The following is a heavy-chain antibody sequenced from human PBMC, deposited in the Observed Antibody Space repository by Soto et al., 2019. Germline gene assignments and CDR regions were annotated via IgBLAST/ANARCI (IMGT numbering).Heavy chain of an antibody. CDR2: IYYSGST. Sequence: QVQLQGSGPGLVRPSETLSLTCAVSGVSISGFYWSWIRQPPGKGLEYIGYIYYSGSTYYNPSLKSRVTVSLDSSENQFSLKLTSVPAADTAIYYCARGHLWLEDWGQGTLVTVSS. CDR3: ARGHLWLED. CDR1: GVSISGFY. D-gene: IGHD3-3*01. J-gene: IGHJ4*02. V-gene: IGHV4-59*01.